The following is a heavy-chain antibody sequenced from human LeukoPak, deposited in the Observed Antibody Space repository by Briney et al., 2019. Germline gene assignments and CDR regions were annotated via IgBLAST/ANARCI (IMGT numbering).Heavy chain of an antibody. D-gene: IGHD5/OR15-5a*01. Sequence: GGSLRLSCAASGFTFTNYWMTWVRQAPGEGLEFVANINQDESVKNYVDSVKGRFTISRDNAENSLHLQMNSLRVEDTAVYYCARDPGSSAFDYWGQGTLVTVSS. CDR1: GFTFTNYW. CDR3: ARDPGSSAFDY. J-gene: IGHJ4*02. CDR2: INQDESVK. V-gene: IGHV3-7*01.